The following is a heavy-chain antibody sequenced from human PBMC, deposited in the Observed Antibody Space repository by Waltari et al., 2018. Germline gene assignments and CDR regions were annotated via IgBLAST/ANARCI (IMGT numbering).Heavy chain of an antibody. V-gene: IGHV1-2*02. CDR3: ARQRPPFYNWFDP. J-gene: IGHJ5*02. Sequence: QVQLVQSGAEVKKPGASVKVSCKASGYTFTGYSIHWVRQAPGQGLEWMGWINPNSGGTNYAQKFQGRVTMTRDTSISTAYMELSRLRSDDTAVYYCARQRPPFYNWFDPWGQGTLVTVSS. CDR2: INPNSGGT. CDR1: GYTFTGYS. D-gene: IGHD6-25*01.